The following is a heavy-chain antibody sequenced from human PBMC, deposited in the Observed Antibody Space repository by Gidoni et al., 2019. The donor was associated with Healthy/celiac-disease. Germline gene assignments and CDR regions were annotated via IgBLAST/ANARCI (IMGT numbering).Heavy chain of an antibody. Sequence: QVQLQESGPGLVKPSETLSLTCTVSGGSISSDYWSWIRQPPGKGLEWIGYIYYRGGTHYNPSLKSRVTISVDTSKNQFSLKLSSVTAADTAVYYCARPRARYSSGWYAFDIWGQGTMVTVSS. CDR3: ARPRARYSSGWYAFDI. J-gene: IGHJ3*02. V-gene: IGHV4-59*08. CDR1: GGSISSDY. D-gene: IGHD6-19*01. CDR2: IYYRGGT.